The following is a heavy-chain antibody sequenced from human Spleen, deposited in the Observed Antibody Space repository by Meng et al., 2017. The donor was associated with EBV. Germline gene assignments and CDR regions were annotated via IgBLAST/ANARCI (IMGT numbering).Heavy chain of an antibody. V-gene: IGHV2-5*02. CDR3: VHTSTPSSWQPDF. Sequence: QISLKESGPALMKPTQTLTLNCTFPGFSLDTSGVAVGWIRQPPGKPLEWLALIYWDDDKRYSPSLENRLTITRGTSRNQVVLTITNVDPADTGTYFCVHTSTPSSWQPDFWGQGILVTVSS. J-gene: IGHJ4*02. D-gene: IGHD6-13*01. CDR2: IYWDDDK. CDR1: GFSLDTSGVA.